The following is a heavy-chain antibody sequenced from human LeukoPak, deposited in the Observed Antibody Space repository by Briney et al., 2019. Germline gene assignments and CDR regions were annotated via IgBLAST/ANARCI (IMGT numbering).Heavy chain of an antibody. V-gene: IGHV3-21*01. Sequence: TGGSLRLSCAASGFTFSSYSMNWVRQAPGKGLEWVSSISSSSSYIYYADSVKGRFTISRDNAKNSLYLQMNSLRAEDTAVYYCASAVTTKKDYWGQGTLVTVSS. CDR3: ASAVTTKKDY. J-gene: IGHJ4*02. CDR1: GFTFSSYS. CDR2: ISSSSSYI. D-gene: IGHD4-17*01.